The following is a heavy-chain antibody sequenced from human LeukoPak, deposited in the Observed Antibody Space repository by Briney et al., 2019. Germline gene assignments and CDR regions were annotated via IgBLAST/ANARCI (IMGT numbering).Heavy chain of an antibody. J-gene: IGHJ5*02. V-gene: IGHV3-30*04. CDR1: GFTFSSYA. CDR2: ISYDGSNK. Sequence: PGGSLRLSCAASGFTFSSYAMHWVRQAPGKGLEWVAVISYDGSNKYYADSVKGRFTISRDNSKNTLYLQMNSLRAEDTAVYYCAMDPGSGVRGWFDPWGQGTLVTVSS. CDR3: AMDPGSGVRGWFDP. D-gene: IGHD3-10*01.